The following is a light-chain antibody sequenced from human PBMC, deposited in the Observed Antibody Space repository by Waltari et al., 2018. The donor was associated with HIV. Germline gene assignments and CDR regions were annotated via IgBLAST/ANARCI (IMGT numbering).Light chain of an antibody. CDR3: NSLDSSGLRV. J-gene: IGLJ3*02. V-gene: IGLV3-19*01. CDR1: NLRNYY. Sequence: SSDLTQDPAVSVALGQTVKITCHGDNLRNYYATWYQQKPGKAPILILYAENKRPSGIPDRFSGSRSGTTASLTITGAQAEDEADYYCNSLDSSGLRVFGGGTKVTVL. CDR2: AEN.